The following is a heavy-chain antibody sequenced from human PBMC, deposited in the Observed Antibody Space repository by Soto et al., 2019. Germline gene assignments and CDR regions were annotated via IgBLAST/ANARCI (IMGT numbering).Heavy chain of an antibody. CDR3: ARDSFYGSGRFVHYYCMDV. CDR1: GFTFSSDG. D-gene: IGHD3-10*01. Sequence: VGSLRLSCAASGFTFSSDGMHWVRQAPGKGLEWVAVIWYDGSNKYYADSVKGRFTISRDNYKNTLYLQMNSLRAEDTAVYYCARDSFYGSGRFVHYYCMDVWGQGTTLTVYS. J-gene: IGHJ6*02. V-gene: IGHV3-33*01. CDR2: IWYDGSNK.